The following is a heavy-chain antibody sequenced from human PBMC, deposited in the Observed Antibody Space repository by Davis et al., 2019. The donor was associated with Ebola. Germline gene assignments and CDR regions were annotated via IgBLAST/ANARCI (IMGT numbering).Heavy chain of an antibody. CDR2: SRNKENRYNT. V-gene: IGHV3-72*01. J-gene: IGHJ4*02. CDR3: VTENWYRFES. D-gene: IGHD1/OR15-1a*01. CDR1: GGSISSSSYF. Sequence: PSETLSLTCTVSGGSISSSSYFWGWIRQPPGKGLEWVGLSRNKENRYNTEYAASVRGRFTISRDESKESLYLQMNSLRTEDTAMYYCVTENWYRFESWGQGTLVTVSS.